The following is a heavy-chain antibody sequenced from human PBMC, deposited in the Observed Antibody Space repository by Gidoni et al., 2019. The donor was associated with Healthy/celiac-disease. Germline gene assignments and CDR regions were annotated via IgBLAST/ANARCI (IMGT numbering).Heavy chain of an antibody. J-gene: IGHJ2*01. CDR3: AKDPPLDCSSTSCYRPWYFDL. CDR1: GFTFSSYA. V-gene: IGHV3-23*01. CDR2: ISGSGGST. D-gene: IGHD2-2*01. Sequence: EVQLLESGGCLVQPGGSQRLSCAASGFTFSSYAMSWVRQAPGKGLEWGSAISGSGGSTYYADSVKCRFTISRDNSKNTLYLQMNSLGAEDTAVYYCAKDPPLDCSSTSCYRPWYFDLWGRGTLVTVSS.